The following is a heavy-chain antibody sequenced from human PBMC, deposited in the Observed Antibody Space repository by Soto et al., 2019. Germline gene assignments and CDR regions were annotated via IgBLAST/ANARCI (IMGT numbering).Heavy chain of an antibody. CDR3: ARVPYCSSSSCYSYFDS. CDR1: GFTLSNYW. J-gene: IGHJ4*02. Sequence: EVQLVESGGGLVQPGGSLRVSCAASGFTLSNYWMHWARQAPGKGLVWVSRISSDGSSTNYADSVKGRFTISRDNAKNTLHLQMNSLRAEDTAVYYCARVPYCSSSSCYSYFDSWGQGTLVTVSS. CDR2: ISSDGSST. D-gene: IGHD2-2*01. V-gene: IGHV3-74*01.